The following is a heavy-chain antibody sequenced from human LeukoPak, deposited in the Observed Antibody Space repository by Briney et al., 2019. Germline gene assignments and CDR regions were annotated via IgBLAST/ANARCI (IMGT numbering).Heavy chain of an antibody. D-gene: IGHD2-15*01. V-gene: IGHV4-39*01. CDR2: IYYSGST. CDR1: GGSISSSSYY. CDR3: AGGTGSNYYYYYMDV. Sequence: SETLSLTCTVSGGSISSSSYYWGWIRQPPGKGLEWIGSIYYSGSTYYNPSLKSRVTISVDTSKNQFSLKLSSVTAADTAVYYCAGGTGSNYYYYYMDVWGKGTTVTISS. J-gene: IGHJ6*03.